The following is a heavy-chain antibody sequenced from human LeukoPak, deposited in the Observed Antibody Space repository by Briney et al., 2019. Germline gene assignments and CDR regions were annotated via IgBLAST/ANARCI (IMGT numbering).Heavy chain of an antibody. CDR3: ARANDLWSGYDYYYYMDA. D-gene: IGHD3-3*01. Sequence: GGSLRLSCAASGFTFSSYSMNWVRQAPGKGLEWVSSISSSSSHIYYADSMKGRFTISRDNAKNSLYLQVNSLRAEDTAMYYCARANDLWSGYDYYYYMDAWGKGTTVTISS. J-gene: IGHJ6*03. V-gene: IGHV3-21*01. CDR1: GFTFSSYS. CDR2: ISSSSSHI.